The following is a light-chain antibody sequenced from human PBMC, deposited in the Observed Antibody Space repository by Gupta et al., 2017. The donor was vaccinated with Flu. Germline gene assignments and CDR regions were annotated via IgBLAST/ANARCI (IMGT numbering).Light chain of an antibody. CDR1: SSNIGAGYD. Sequence: QSVLTQPPSVSGAPGQRVTISCTGSSSNIGAGYDVHWYQQLPGTAPKPLIYGNSNRPSGVPDRFSGSKSGTSASLAITGLQAEDEADYYCQSYDSSLSGSANYVFGTGTKVTVL. CDR3: QSYDSSLSGSANYV. CDR2: GNS. J-gene: IGLJ1*01. V-gene: IGLV1-40*01.